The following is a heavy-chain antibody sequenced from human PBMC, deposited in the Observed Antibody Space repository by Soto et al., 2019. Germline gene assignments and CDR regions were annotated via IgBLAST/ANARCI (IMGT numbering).Heavy chain of an antibody. CDR2: IYHSGST. J-gene: IGHJ5*02. CDR3: ARDDVSGSSGWFDP. CDR1: GYSISSGYY. D-gene: IGHD6-6*01. Sequence: PSETLSLTCAVSGYSISSGYYWGWIRQPPGKGLEWIGSIYHSGSTYYNPSLKSRVTISVDTSKNQFSLKLGSVTAADTAVYYCARDDVSGSSGWFDPWGQGTLVTVSS. V-gene: IGHV4-38-2*02.